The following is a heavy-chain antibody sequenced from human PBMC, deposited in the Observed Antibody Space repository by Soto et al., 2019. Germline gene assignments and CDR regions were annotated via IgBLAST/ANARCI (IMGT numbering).Heavy chain of an antibody. CDR2: IYWDGDR. CDR3: VHSRCGGDCLQSYSSHYYYGMDI. Sequence: ESGPTLVNPTQTLTLTRTFSGFSLSTGGMGVGWIRQPPGKALEWLALIYWDGDRRYRPSLMSRLTIAKDTSKNQVVLTMTNMDPVDTATYYCVHSRCGGDCLQSYSSHYYYGMDIWGQGTTVTVSS. J-gene: IGHJ6*02. D-gene: IGHD2-21*02. CDR1: GFSLSTGGMG. V-gene: IGHV2-5*02.